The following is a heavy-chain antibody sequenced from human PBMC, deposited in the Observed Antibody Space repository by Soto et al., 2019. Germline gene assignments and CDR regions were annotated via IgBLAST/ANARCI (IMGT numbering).Heavy chain of an antibody. D-gene: IGHD3-10*01. CDR3: ARAPMLYGSGRRNDY. V-gene: IGHV1-69*02. CDR1: GGTFSSYT. Sequence: QVQLVQSGAEVKKPGSSVKVSCKASGGTFSSYTISWVRQAPGQGLEWMGRIIPILGIANYAQKFQGRVTITADKSTSPAYMELSSLRSEDTAVYYCARAPMLYGSGRRNDYWGQGTLVTVSS. CDR2: IIPILGIA. J-gene: IGHJ4*02.